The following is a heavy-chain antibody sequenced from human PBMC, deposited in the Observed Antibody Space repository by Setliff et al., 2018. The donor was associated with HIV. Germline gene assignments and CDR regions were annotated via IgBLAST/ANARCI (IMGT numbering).Heavy chain of an antibody. V-gene: IGHV1-69*10. D-gene: IGHD5-12*01. CDR3: AMQEVARQYFNNGMDV. CDR2: IIVTVDIA. Sequence: SVKVSCKASGGTFSNSAINWVRQAPGQGLEWMGGIIVTVDIANYAQKFQGRVTITADKLTNTVYMDLSGRKPDDMDVYYCAMQEVARQYFNNGMDVWGQGTTVTVS. J-gene: IGHJ6*02. CDR1: GGTFSNSA.